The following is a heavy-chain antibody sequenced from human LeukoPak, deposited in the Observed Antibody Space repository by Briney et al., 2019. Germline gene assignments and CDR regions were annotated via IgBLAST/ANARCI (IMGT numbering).Heavy chain of an antibody. V-gene: IGHV4-4*09. CDR3: ARSPIAAAGTGGH. D-gene: IGHD6-13*01. J-gene: IGHJ4*02. Sequence: SETLSLTCTVSGGSISSYYWSWIRQPPGKGLEWIGYIYTSGSTNHNPSLKSRVTISIDTSKNQFSLKLSSVTAADTAVYYCARSPIAAAGTGGHWGQGTLVTVSS. CDR1: GGSISSYY. CDR2: IYTSGST.